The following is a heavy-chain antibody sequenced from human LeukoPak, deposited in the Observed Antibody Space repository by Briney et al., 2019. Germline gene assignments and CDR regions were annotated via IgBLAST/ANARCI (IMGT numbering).Heavy chain of an antibody. J-gene: IGHJ4*02. D-gene: IGHD6-13*01. V-gene: IGHV4-30-4*01. CDR3: ARDHLAPGIAAAGFDY. Sequence: PSQTLSLTCTVSGGSISSGDYYWSWIRQPPGKGLEWIGYIYYSGSTYYNPSLKSRVTISVDTSKDQFSLKLSSVIAADTAVYYCARDHLAPGIAAAGFDYWGQGTLVTVSS. CDR1: GGSISSGDYY. CDR2: IYYSGST.